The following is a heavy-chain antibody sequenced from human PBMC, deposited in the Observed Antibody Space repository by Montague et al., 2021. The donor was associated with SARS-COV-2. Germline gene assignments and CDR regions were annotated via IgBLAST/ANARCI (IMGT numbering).Heavy chain of an antibody. J-gene: IGHJ5*02. CDR3: ARQGDQLLLEYWFDP. V-gene: IGHV4-39*01. CDR1: GGSISSSSYY. CDR2: IYYSGST. Sequence: ETLSLTCTVSGGSISSSSYYWGWIRQPPGKGLEWIGCIYYSGSTYYNPSLKSRVTISVDTSKNQFSLKLSSVTAADTAVYYCARQGDQLLLEYWFDPWGQGTLVTVSS. D-gene: IGHD2-2*01.